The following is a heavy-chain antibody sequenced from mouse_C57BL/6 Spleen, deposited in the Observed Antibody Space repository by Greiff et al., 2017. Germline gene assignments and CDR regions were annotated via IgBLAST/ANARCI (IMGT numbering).Heavy chain of an antibody. V-gene: IGHV14-4*01. CDR2: IDPENGDT. D-gene: IGHD3-1*01. CDR3: TRAFDY. Sequence: DVKLVESGAELVRPGASVKLSCTASGFNINDDYMHWVKQRPEQGLEWIGWIDPENGDTEYASKFQGKATITADTSSNTAYLQLSSLTSEDTAVYYCTRAFDYWGQGTTLTVSS. J-gene: IGHJ2*01. CDR1: GFNINDDY.